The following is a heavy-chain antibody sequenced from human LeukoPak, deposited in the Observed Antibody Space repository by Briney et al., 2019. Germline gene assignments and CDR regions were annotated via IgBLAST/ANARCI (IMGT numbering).Heavy chain of an antibody. V-gene: IGHV3-21*01. CDR3: TRLLLESSPPNDF. Sequence: GGSLRLSCAASGLAFSRYSMNCVRQAPGKGLEWVSSISPDSNHIYYADSVRGRFTMSRDDSQNSLHLRMNSLRADDTAVYYCTRLLLESSPPNDFWGQGTLVAVSS. D-gene: IGHD3-3*01. CDR2: ISPDSNHI. J-gene: IGHJ4*02. CDR1: GLAFSRYS.